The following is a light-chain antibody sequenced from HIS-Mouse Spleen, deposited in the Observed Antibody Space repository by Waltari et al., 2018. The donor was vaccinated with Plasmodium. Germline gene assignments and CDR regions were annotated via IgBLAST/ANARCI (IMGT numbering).Light chain of an antibody. J-gene: IGLJ2*01. CDR2: DVS. V-gene: IGLV2-14*03. CDR3: SSYTSSSTVV. Sequence: QSALTQPASVSGSPGQSITISCTGTSSAVGGYNYVSWYQQHPGKAPKLMIYDVSNRPSGVSNRFSGSKSCNTASLTISGLQADDEADYYCSSYTSSSTVVFGGGTKLTVL. CDR1: SSAVGGYNY.